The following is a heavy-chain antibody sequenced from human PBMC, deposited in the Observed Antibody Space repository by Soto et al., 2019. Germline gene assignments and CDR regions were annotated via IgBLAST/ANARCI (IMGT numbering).Heavy chain of an antibody. D-gene: IGHD2-2*01. CDR2: IRDSDGST. Sequence: PGWSLKLSCAASGFTFRSYAINWVRQAPGKGLEWVSGIRDSDGSTYYADSVKGRFALSRDTSKNTLYLQMNSLRPEDTAIYYCAKGSFTSSPDYWGQGTLVTVSS. V-gene: IGHV3-23*01. CDR3: AKGSFTSSPDY. CDR1: GFTFRSYA. J-gene: IGHJ4*02.